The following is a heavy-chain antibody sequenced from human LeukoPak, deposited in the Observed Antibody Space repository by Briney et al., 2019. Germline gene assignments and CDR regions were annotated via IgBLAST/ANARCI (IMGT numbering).Heavy chain of an antibody. CDR3: ARQGWEQWLVRDSDAFDI. CDR1: GYSFTSYW. D-gene: IGHD6-19*01. Sequence: GESLEISCKGSGYSFTSYWIGWVRQMPGKGLEWMGIIYPGDSDTRYSPSFQGQVTISADKSISTAYLQWSSLKASDTAMYYCARQGWEQWLVRDSDAFDIWGQGTMVTVSS. CDR2: IYPGDSDT. J-gene: IGHJ3*02. V-gene: IGHV5-51*01.